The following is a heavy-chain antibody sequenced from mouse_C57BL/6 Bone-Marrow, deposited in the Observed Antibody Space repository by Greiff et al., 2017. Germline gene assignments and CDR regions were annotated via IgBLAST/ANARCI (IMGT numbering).Heavy chain of an antibody. Sequence: QVQLKESGPGILQPSQTLSLTCSFSGFSLSTFGMGVGWIRQPSGKGLEWLAHIWWDDDKYYNPALKSRLTISKDTSKNQVFLKIANVDTADTATYYCARMFPTVVAPYYFDYWGQGTTLTVSS. CDR2: IWWDDDK. V-gene: IGHV8-8*01. CDR1: GFSLSTFGMG. J-gene: IGHJ2*01. D-gene: IGHD1-1*01. CDR3: ARMFPTVVAPYYFDY.